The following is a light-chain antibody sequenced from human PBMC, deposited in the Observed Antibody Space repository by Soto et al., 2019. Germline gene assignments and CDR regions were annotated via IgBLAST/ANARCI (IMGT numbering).Light chain of an antibody. Sequence: DIVMTQSPDSLAVSLGERATINCKSSQSVLYSSNNKNYLAWYQQKPGQPPKLLIYWASTRESGVPDRFSGSGSGTDFTLTISSLQAEDVAVYYCQQYDSLPFTFGPGTKVEIK. V-gene: IGKV4-1*01. CDR3: QQYDSLPFT. CDR1: QSVLYSSNNKNY. CDR2: WAS. J-gene: IGKJ3*01.